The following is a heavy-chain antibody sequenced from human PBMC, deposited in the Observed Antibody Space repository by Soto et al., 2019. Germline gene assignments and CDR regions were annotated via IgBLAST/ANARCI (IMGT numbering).Heavy chain of an antibody. Sequence: QVQLVQSGAEVKKPGSSVKVSCKASGGTFSSYTISWVRQAPGQRLEWMGRIIPILGIANYAQKFQGRVTIAADKSTSTAYMVLSSLRSEDTAVYYCARDIPKSRMGYDTGGAFDIWGQGTMVTVSS. D-gene: IGHD2-8*02. CDR1: GGTFSSYT. CDR2: IIPILGIA. J-gene: IGHJ3*02. V-gene: IGHV1-69*08. CDR3: ARDIPKSRMGYDTGGAFDI.